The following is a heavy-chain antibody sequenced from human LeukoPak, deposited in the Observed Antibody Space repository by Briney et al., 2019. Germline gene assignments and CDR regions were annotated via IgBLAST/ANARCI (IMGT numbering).Heavy chain of an antibody. CDR3: ASLYYYDSSGYHDY. CDR1: GGSLSGYY. Sequence: SETLSLTCAVYGGSLSGYYWSWIRQPPGKGLEWIGEINHSGSTNYNPSLKSRVTISVDKSKNQFSLKLSSVTAADTAVYYCASLYYYDSSGYHDYWGQGTLVTVSS. V-gene: IGHV4-34*01. J-gene: IGHJ4*02. CDR2: INHSGST. D-gene: IGHD3-22*01.